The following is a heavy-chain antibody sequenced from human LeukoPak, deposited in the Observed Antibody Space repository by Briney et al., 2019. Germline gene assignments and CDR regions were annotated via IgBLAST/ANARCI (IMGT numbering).Heavy chain of an antibody. D-gene: IGHD2-15*01. CDR3: AKDDCSGGSCLPSWFDP. CDR1: GFTFSSYA. Sequence: GGSLRLSCAASGFTFSSYAMSWVRQAPGKGLEWVSLISGDGGSTYYADSVKGRFTISRDNSKNSLYLQMNSLRTEDTALYYCAKDDCSGGSCLPSWFDPWGQGTLVTVSS. V-gene: IGHV3-43*02. J-gene: IGHJ5*02. CDR2: ISGDGGST.